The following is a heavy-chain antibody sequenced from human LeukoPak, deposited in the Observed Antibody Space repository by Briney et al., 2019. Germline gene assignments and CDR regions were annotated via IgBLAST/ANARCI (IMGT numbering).Heavy chain of an antibody. V-gene: IGHV3-15*01. CDR1: GLTLRKAW. CDR2: IKSRSDGGTT. Sequence: GGSLRLSCAASGLTLRKAWVSWVRQAPGKGLEWVGRIKSRSDGGTTEYAAPVKGSFSISRDDSKTTLYLQINSLRTEDTSLYYCTDLGYYGFGWGQGTLVTVSS. D-gene: IGHD2/OR15-2a*01. J-gene: IGHJ4*02. CDR3: TDLGYYGFG.